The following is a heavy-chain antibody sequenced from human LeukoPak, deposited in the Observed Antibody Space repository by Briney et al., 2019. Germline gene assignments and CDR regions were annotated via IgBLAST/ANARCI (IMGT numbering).Heavy chain of an antibody. J-gene: IGHJ5*02. Sequence: GGSLRLSCAASGFTFSSYEMNWVRQAPGKGLEWVSRINSDGSTTNYADSVKGRFTISRDNAKNTLYLQMNSLRAEDTAFYYCARGPIGGWFDPWGQGTLVTVSS. CDR2: INSDGSTT. CDR3: ARGPIGGWFDP. V-gene: IGHV3-74*01. D-gene: IGHD3-16*01. CDR1: GFTFSSYE.